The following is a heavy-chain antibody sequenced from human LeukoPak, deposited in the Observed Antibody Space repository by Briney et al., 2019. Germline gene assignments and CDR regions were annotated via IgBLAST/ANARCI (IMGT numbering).Heavy chain of an antibody. CDR2: IWYDGSNK. CDR1: GFTFSSYG. D-gene: IGHD6-19*01. Sequence: GGSLRLSCAASGFTFSSYGMHWVRQAPGKGLERVAVIWYDGSNKYYADSVKGRFTISRDNSKNTLYLQMNSLRAEDTAVCYCARDRYSSGWDDFDYWGQGTLVTVSS. V-gene: IGHV3-33*01. J-gene: IGHJ4*02. CDR3: ARDRYSSGWDDFDY.